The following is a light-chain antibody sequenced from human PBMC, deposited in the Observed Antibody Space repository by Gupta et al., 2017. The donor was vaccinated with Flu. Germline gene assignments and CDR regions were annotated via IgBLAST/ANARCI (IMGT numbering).Light chain of an antibody. CDR2: DDG. CDR1: NIGSKS. V-gene: IGLV3-21*02. Sequence: SYVLTLPPSVSVAPGQTAKITCGGNNIGSKSVHWYQQKPGQAPVLAVYDDGGRPSGIPDRFSGSNSGDTATLTISRVDAGDEADYYCQGWQSIDNVYVFGTGTKVTVL. J-gene: IGLJ1*01. CDR3: QGWQSIDNVYV.